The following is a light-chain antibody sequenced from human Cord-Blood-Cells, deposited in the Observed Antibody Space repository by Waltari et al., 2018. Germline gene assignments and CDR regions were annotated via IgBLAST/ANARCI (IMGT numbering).Light chain of an antibody. Sequence: QSALTQPASVSGSPGQSITISCTGTSSDVGSYNLVSWYQQHPGKAPQLMIYEGSKRPAGVSTRCSGAKSGNTASLTISGLQAEDEADYYCCSYAGSSTWVFGGGTKLTVL. J-gene: IGLJ3*02. V-gene: IGLV2-23*01. CDR3: CSYAGSSTWV. CDR1: SSDVGSYNL. CDR2: EGS.